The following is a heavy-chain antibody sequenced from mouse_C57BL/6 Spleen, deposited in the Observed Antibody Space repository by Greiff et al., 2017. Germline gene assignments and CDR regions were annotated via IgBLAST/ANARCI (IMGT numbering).Heavy chain of an antibody. CDR3: ARWPQPWYFDV. D-gene: IGHD6-1*01. J-gene: IGHJ1*03. Sequence: VQLQQSGAELVQPGASVKLSCKASGYTFTSYWMHWVKQRPGRGLEWIGRIAPNSGGTKYNEKFKSKATLTVDKPSSTAYMQLSSLTSEDSAVYYCARWPQPWYFDVWGTGTTVTVSS. CDR2: IAPNSGGT. CDR1: GYTFTSYW. V-gene: IGHV1-72*01.